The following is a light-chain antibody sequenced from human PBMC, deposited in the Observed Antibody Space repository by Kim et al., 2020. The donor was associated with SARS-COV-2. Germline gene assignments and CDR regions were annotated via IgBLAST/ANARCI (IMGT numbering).Light chain of an antibody. CDR2: GAS. J-gene: IGKJ1*01. Sequence: LSPGERATLSCRASQSVSSSYLAWYQQKPGQAPRLLIYGASSRATGIPDRFSGSGSGTDFTVTISRLEPEDFAVYYCQQYGSLWTFGQGTKVDIK. CDR1: QSVSSSY. CDR3: QQYGSLWT. V-gene: IGKV3-20*01.